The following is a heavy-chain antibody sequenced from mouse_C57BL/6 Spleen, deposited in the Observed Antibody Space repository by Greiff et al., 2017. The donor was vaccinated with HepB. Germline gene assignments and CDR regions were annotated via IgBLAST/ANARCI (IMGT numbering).Heavy chain of an antibody. CDR3: ARKDYDGGYYFDY. V-gene: IGHV1-61*01. CDR1: GYTFTSYW. J-gene: IGHJ2*01. CDR2: IYPSDSET. Sequence: VQLQQPGAELVRPGSSVKLSCKASGYTFTSYWMDWVKQRPGQGLEWIGNIYPSDSETHYNQKFKDKAKLTVDKSSSTAYMQLSSLTSEDSAVYYCARKDYDGGYYFDYWGQGTTLTVSS. D-gene: IGHD2-4*01.